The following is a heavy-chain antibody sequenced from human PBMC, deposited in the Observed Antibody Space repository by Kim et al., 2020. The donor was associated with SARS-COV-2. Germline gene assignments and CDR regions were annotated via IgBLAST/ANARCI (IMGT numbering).Heavy chain of an antibody. V-gene: IGHV4-39*01. J-gene: IGHJ4*02. CDR3: ARIEANYYGPPGEFDY. CDR2: IYYSGST. CDR1: GGSISSSSYY. D-gene: IGHD3-10*01. Sequence: SETLSLTCTVSGGSISSSSYYWGWIRQPPGKGLEWIGSIYYSGSTYYNPSLKSRVTISVDTSKNQFSLKLSSVTAADTAVYYCARIEANYYGPPGEFDYWGQGTLVTVSS.